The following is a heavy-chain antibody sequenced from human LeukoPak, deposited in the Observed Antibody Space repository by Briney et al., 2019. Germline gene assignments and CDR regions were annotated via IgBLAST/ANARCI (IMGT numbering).Heavy chain of an antibody. V-gene: IGHV4-59*08. D-gene: IGHD3-22*01. Sequence: SETLSLTCTVSGGSISSYYWSWIRQPPGKGLEWMGYIYYSGSTNYNPSLKSRVTISVDTSKNQFSLKLSSVTAADTAVYYCARLGHYYDSSGYYPWGYYGMDVWGQGTTVTVSS. J-gene: IGHJ6*02. CDR1: GGSISSYY. CDR3: ARLGHYYDSSGYYPWGYYGMDV. CDR2: IYYSGST.